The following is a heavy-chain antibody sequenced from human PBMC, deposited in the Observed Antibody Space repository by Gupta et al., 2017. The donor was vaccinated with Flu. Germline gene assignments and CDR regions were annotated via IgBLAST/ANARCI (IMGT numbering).Heavy chain of an antibody. D-gene: IGHD5-24*01. Sequence: QVQLQESGPGLGKPSQTLSLPSTVPGGSISSGSYYWSWIRQPAGRGLEWIGRIYTSGSTKYNPSLESRVTIATDTTKDQFALKRSSVTAADTAVYYCARDEDRDGSFDSWGQGTLVTVSS. J-gene: IGHJ4*02. CDR2: IYTSGST. CDR3: ARDEDRDGSFDS. CDR1: GGSISSGSYY. V-gene: IGHV4-61*02.